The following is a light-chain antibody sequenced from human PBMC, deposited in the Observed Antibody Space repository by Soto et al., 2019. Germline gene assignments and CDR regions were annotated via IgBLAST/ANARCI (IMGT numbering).Light chain of an antibody. CDR3: QQSYSTFRT. Sequence: DIQMTQSPSTLSASVGDRVTITCRASQSISSWLAWYQQKPGTAPKLLIFAASTLQSGVPSRFSGSGSGTDFTLTISSLQPEDFATYYCQQSYSTFRTFGQGTKVDIK. CDR2: AAS. CDR1: QSISSW. V-gene: IGKV1-39*01. J-gene: IGKJ1*01.